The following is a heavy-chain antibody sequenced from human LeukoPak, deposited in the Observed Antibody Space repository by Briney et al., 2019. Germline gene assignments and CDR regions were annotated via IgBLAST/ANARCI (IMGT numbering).Heavy chain of an antibody. CDR2: INHSGST. V-gene: IGHV4-34*01. CDR1: GGSFSGYY. Sequence: PSETLSLTCTVYGGSFSGYYWSWIRQPPGKGLEWIGEINHSGSTNYNPSLKSRVTISVDTSKNQFSLKLSSVTAADTAVYYCARGRWLVLFDYWGQGTLVTVSS. J-gene: IGHJ4*02. D-gene: IGHD6-19*01. CDR3: ARGRWLVLFDY.